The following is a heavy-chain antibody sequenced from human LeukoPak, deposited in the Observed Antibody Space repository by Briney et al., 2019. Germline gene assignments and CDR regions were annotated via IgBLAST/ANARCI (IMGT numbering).Heavy chain of an antibody. CDR1: GFTFDDYA. CDR2: ISWNSGSI. D-gene: IGHD6-13*01. V-gene: IGHV3-9*01. Sequence: PGRSLRLSCAASGFTFDDYAMHWVRQAPGKGLEWVSGISWNSGSIGYADSVKGRFTISRDNAKNSLYLQMNSLGAEDTALYYCAKDIEGAAAGEFDYWGQGTLVTVSS. CDR3: AKDIEGAAAGEFDY. J-gene: IGHJ4*02.